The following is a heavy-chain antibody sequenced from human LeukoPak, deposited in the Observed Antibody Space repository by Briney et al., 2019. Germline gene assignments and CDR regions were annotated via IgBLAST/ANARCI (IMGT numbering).Heavy chain of an antibody. J-gene: IGHJ4*02. D-gene: IGHD3-10*01. V-gene: IGHV4-59*08. Sequence: SETLSLTCSVSGGSISIYYWTWIRQIPGKGLEWIGYIYYTGTTNYNPLFESRATISVDTSKNHFSLRLTSVNAADTAVYYCAANSADENTLGSSYKVWGQGTLVTVSS. CDR2: IYYTGTT. CDR1: GGSISIYY. CDR3: AANSADENTLGSSYKV.